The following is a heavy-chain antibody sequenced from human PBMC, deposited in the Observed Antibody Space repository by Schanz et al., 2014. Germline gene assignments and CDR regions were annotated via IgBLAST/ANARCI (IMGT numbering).Heavy chain of an antibody. CDR1: GGTFSSYT. V-gene: IGHV1-69*09. J-gene: IGHJ4*02. CDR3: ARGYGDSPTDF. Sequence: QVQLVQSGAEMKKPGSSVKVSCTASGGTFSSYTISWIRQAPGQGLEWMGRIISILGIPNYAQKFQGRVTITADRSTSTAYMELSSLRSEDTAVYYCARGYGDSPTDFWGQGTLVTVSS. CDR2: IISILGIP. D-gene: IGHD4-17*01.